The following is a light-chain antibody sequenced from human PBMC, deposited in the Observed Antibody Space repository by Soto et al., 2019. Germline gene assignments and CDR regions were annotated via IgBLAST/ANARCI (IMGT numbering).Light chain of an antibody. V-gene: IGKV3-20*01. Sequence: VLKHSPGTLALSPGERATRSCRVCQSVSSIYLAWYQQKPGQAPRLLIYATSTRATGIPDRFSGSGSGTDFSLTISRLEPEDFAVYYCQQYGSSPITFGQGTRLEI. CDR1: QSVSSIY. CDR3: QQYGSSPIT. J-gene: IGKJ5*01. CDR2: ATS.